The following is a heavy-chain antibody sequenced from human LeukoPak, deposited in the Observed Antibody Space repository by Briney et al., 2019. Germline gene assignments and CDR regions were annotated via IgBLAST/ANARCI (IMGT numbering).Heavy chain of an antibody. Sequence: ASVKVSCKAPGYTFTSYGFSWVRQAPGQGLEWMGWISAYNGNTMYAQKLQGRVTMTTDTSTSTAYMELRSLRSDDTALYYCARDFWDCSSTSCHPWFDPWGQGTLVTVSS. V-gene: IGHV1-18*01. J-gene: IGHJ5*02. CDR2: ISAYNGNT. D-gene: IGHD2-2*01. CDR3: ARDFWDCSSTSCHPWFDP. CDR1: GYTFTSYG.